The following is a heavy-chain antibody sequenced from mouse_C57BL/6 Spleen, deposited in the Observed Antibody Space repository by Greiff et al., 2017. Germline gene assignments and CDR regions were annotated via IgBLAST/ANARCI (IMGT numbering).Heavy chain of an antibody. D-gene: IGHD2-4*01. J-gene: IGHJ3*01. Sequence: EVQRVESGPGLVKPSQSLSLTCSVTGYSITSGYYWNWIRQFPGNKLEWTGYISYDGSNNYNPSLKNRISITRDTSKNQFFLKLNSVTTEDTATYYCARGHYDYGGFAYWGQGTLVTVSA. CDR1: GYSITSGYY. CDR3: ARGHYDYGGFAY. CDR2: ISYDGSN. V-gene: IGHV3-6*01.